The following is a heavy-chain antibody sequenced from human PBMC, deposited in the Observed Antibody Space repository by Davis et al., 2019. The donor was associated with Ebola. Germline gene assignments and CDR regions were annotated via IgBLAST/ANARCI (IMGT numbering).Heavy chain of an antibody. V-gene: IGHV1-2*06. J-gene: IGHJ4*02. CDR3: ARLYSSSWYSSKGIDY. Sequence: AASVKVSCKASGYTFTDYYIHWMRQAPGQGLEWMGRLNPNSGGTNYAQKFQGRVTMTRDTSTSTAYMELRSLRSDDTAVYYCARLYSSSWYSSKGIDYWGQGTLVTVSS. CDR2: LNPNSGGT. CDR1: GYTFTDYY. D-gene: IGHD6-13*01.